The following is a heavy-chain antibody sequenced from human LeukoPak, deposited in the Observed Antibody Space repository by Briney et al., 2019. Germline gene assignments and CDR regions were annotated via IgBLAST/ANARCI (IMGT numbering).Heavy chain of an antibody. J-gene: IGHJ5*02. V-gene: IGHV1-69*13. CDR3: AREPYCGGDCSPYNWFDP. CDR1: GGTFSSYA. Sequence: ASVKVSRKASGGTFSSYAISWVRQAPGQGLEWMGGIIPIFGTANYAQKFQGRVTITADESTSTAYMELSSLRSEDTAVYYCAREPYCGGDCSPYNWFDPWGQGTLVTVSS. CDR2: IIPIFGTA. D-gene: IGHD2-21*02.